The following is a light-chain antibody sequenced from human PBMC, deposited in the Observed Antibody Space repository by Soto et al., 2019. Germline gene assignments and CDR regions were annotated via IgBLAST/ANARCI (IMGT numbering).Light chain of an antibody. CDR2: EVS. Sequence: QSALTQPASVSGSPGQSITISCTGTSSDVGGYNYVSWYQQHPGKAPKLMIYEVSNRPSGVSNRCSGSKSGNTASLTISGVEDEDEDDYYCSSYTSSSTVFGGGTKVTVL. CDR1: SSDVGGYNY. CDR3: SSYTSSSTV. J-gene: IGLJ3*02. V-gene: IGLV2-14*01.